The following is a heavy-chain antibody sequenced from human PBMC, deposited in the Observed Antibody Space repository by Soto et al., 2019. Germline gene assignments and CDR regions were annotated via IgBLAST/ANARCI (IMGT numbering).Heavy chain of an antibody. CDR2: IIDSGGST. CDR3: ARDQGWYAN. V-gene: IGHV3-23*01. D-gene: IGHD2-8*01. J-gene: IGHJ4*02. CDR1: GFTFSSCA. Sequence: PGGSQRLSCAASGFTFSSCAVGWVRQAPGKGLEWVSDIIDSGGSTYYADSVKGRFTISRDNSKNTLYLQMNSLRAEDTAVYYCARDQGWYANWGQGTLVTVSS.